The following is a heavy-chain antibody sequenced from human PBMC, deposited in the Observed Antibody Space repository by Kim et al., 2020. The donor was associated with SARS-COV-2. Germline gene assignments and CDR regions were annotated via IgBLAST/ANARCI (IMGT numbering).Heavy chain of an antibody. Sequence: GGSLRLSCVASGFTFSTYNMNWVRQAPGKGLEWVSSISSSGTYIYFADSLKGRFTISRVNAKNSVYLEMNSLRVEDTAVYYCVRDLTLLAAIGFDYWGHGTRVTVS. CDR1: GFTFSTYN. D-gene: IGHD2-2*01. CDR3: VRDLTLLAAIGFDY. J-gene: IGHJ4*01. CDR2: ISSSGTYI. V-gene: IGHV3-21*01.